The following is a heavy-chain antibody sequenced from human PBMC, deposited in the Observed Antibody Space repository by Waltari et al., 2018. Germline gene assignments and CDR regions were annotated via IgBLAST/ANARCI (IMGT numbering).Heavy chain of an antibody. CDR1: GYTFTGYY. Sequence: QVQLVQSGAEVKKPGASVKVSCTASGYTFTGYYMPWVLQAPGQGLGWMGWINPNSGGTNYAQKFQGRVTMTRDTSISTAYMELSRLRSDDTAVYYCARVSLISFYYYYGMDVWGQGTTVTVSS. V-gene: IGHV1-2*02. CDR2: INPNSGGT. D-gene: IGHD2-2*01. CDR3: ARVSLISFYYYYGMDV. J-gene: IGHJ6*02.